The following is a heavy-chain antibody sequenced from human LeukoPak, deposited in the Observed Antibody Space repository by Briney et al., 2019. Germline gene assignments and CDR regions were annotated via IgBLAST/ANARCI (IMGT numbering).Heavy chain of an antibody. CDR3: ARAKLLLHPHAADY. D-gene: IGHD2-21*02. Sequence: GASVKVSCKASGYTFTSYGISWVRQAPGQGLEWMGWISAYNGNTNYAQKLQGRGTMTTDTSTSTAYMELRSLRSDDTAVYYCARAKLLLHPHAADYWGQGTLVTVSS. J-gene: IGHJ4*02. CDR2: ISAYNGNT. CDR1: GYTFTSYG. V-gene: IGHV1-18*01.